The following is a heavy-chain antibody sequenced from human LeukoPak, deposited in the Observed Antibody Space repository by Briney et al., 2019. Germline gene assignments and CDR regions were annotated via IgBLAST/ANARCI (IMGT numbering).Heavy chain of an antibody. J-gene: IGHJ6*02. CDR3: ANGEQWPTNGMDV. D-gene: IGHD6-19*01. CDR2: ISYDGSNK. V-gene: IGHV3-30*18. Sequence: PGGSLRLSCAASGFTFSSYGMHWVRQAPGKGLEWVAVISYDGSNKYYADSVKGRFTISRDNSKNTLYLQMNSLRAEDTAVYYCANGEQWPTNGMDVWGQGTTVTVSS. CDR1: GFTFSSYG.